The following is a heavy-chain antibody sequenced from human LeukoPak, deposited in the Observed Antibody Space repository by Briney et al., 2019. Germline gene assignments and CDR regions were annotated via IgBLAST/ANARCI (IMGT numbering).Heavy chain of an antibody. J-gene: IGHJ6*02. CDR3: ARTSPEDIVVVVAPGMDV. CDR2: IYYSGST. V-gene: IGHV4-59*01. D-gene: IGHD2-15*01. Sequence: SETLSLTCTVSGGSISSYYWSWIRQPPGKGLEWIGYIYYSGSTNYNPSLKSRVTISVDTSKNQFSLKLSSVTAADTAVYYCARTSPEDIVVVVAPGMDVWGQGTTVTVSS. CDR1: GGSISSYY.